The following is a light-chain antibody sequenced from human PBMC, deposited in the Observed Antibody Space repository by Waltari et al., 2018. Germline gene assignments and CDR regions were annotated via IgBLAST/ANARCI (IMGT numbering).Light chain of an antibody. CDR3: CSYAGRSPVV. CDR1: SSDLGGYTY. CDR2: DVS. J-gene: IGLJ2*01. Sequence: QSALTQPASVSGSPGQSITISCTGTSSDLGGYTYVPWYQRHPRKAPRLMIYDVSKRPSGVSNRFSVSKSGNRASLTISGLQAEDEADYYCCSYAGRSPVVFGGGTKLTVL. V-gene: IGLV2-23*02.